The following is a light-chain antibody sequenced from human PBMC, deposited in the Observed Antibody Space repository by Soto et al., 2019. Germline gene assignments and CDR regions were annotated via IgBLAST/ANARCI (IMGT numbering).Light chain of an antibody. CDR3: MQALQTPPT. CDR2: LGS. Sequence: DIVMTQSPLSLPVTPGEPASISCRSSQSLLHSNGYNYLDWYLQKPGQSPQLLIYLGSNRASGGPDRFSGSGSGTDDTLKISRVEAEDVGVYYCMQALQTPPTFGQGTKLEIK. V-gene: IGKV2-28*01. CDR1: QSLLHSNGYNY. J-gene: IGKJ2*01.